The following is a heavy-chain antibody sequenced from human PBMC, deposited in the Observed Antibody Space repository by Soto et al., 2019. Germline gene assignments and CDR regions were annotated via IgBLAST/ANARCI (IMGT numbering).Heavy chain of an antibody. CDR1: GGTFSSYA. CDR3: ARDGGLYVWGSYRAYYFDY. CDR2: IIPIFGTA. D-gene: IGHD3-16*02. J-gene: IGHJ4*02. Sequence: ASVKVSCKASGGTFSSYAISWVRQAPGQGLEWMGGIIPIFGTANYAQKFQGRVTITADKSTSTAYMELSSLRSEDTAVYYCARDGGLYVWGSYRAYYFDYWGQGTLVTAPQ. V-gene: IGHV1-69*06.